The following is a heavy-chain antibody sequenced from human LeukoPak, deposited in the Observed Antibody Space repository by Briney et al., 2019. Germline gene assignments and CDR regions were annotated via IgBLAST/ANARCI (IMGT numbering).Heavy chain of an antibody. CDR1: GFTFSTYA. J-gene: IGHJ5*02. V-gene: IGHV3-23*01. CDR3: AKGGYCTTTSRSADERWFNP. D-gene: IGHD2-2*01. Sequence: GGSLRLSCAASGFTFSTYAMTWVRQAPGKGLEWVSGISYSGISTYYADSVKGRFTVSRDNSKNTLYLQMSSLRAEDTALYYCAKGGYCTTTSRSADERWFNPWGQGTLVTVSS. CDR2: ISYSGIST.